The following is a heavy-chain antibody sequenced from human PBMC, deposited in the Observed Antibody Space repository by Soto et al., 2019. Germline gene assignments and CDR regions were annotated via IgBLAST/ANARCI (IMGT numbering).Heavy chain of an antibody. CDR2: IIPIFGTA. D-gene: IGHD3-10*01. CDR3: ARDPVVRGVIRGFYYYGMDV. V-gene: IGHV1-69*01. J-gene: IGHJ6*02. CDR1: GGTFSSYA. Sequence: QVQLVQSGAEVKKPGSSVKVSCKASGGTFSSYAISWVRQAPGQGLEWMGGIIPIFGTANYAQKFQGRVTITADESTSTAYVELSSLRSEDTAVYYCARDPVVRGVIRGFYYYGMDVWGQGTTVTVSS.